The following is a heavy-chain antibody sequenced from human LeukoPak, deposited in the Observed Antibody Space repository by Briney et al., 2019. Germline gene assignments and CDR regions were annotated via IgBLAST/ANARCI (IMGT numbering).Heavy chain of an antibody. V-gene: IGHV4-39*01. CDR3: ARSWWDYYDSSDYPIDY. D-gene: IGHD3-22*01. Sequence: PSETLSLTCTVSGGSISSSSYYWGWIRQPPGEGLEWIGSIYYSGSTYYNPSLKSRVTISVDTSKNQFSLKLSSVTAADTAVYYCARSWWDYYDSSDYPIDYWGQGTLVTVSS. J-gene: IGHJ4*02. CDR2: IYYSGST. CDR1: GGSISSSSYY.